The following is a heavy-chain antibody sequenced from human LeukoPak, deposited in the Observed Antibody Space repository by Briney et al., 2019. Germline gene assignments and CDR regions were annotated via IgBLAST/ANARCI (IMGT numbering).Heavy chain of an antibody. D-gene: IGHD3-3*01. CDR2: INPNSGGT. CDR1: GYTFTGYY. V-gene: IGHV1-2*02. CDR3: ARGAVDYDFWSCYSFPDY. Sequence: ASVKVSCKASGYTFTGYYMHWVGQAPGQGLEWMGWINPNSGGTNYAQKFQGRVTMTRDTSISTAYMELSRLRSDDTAVYYCARGAVDYDFWSCYSFPDYWGQGTLVTVSS. J-gene: IGHJ4*02.